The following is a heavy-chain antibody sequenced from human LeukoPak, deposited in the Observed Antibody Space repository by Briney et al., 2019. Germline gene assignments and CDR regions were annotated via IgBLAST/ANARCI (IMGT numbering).Heavy chain of an antibody. D-gene: IGHD1-14*01. Sequence: SETLSLTCSVSGGSIRSYYWIWIRQSPGKGLEWIGYIYYSGSINYNPSFKSRVTMSVDTSKNQFSLKLHSVTAADTAMYYCAGSLGITSLDDWGQGMLVTVSS. CDR1: GGSIRSYY. J-gene: IGHJ4*02. CDR3: AGSLGITSLDD. CDR2: IYYSGSI. V-gene: IGHV4-59*01.